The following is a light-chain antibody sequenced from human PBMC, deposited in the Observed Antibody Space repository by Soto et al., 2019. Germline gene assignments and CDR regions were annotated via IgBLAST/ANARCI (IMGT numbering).Light chain of an antibody. CDR2: GVN. Sequence: QSALTQPASVSGFPGQSITVSCTGSSSDFGDDKYVSWYQQQPGKGPNLLIYGVNNRPSGISNRFSGSKSGNTASLTISGLQAEDEADYYCSSKTSTSTLLFGGGTKLTVL. J-gene: IGLJ2*01. CDR1: SSDFGDDKY. CDR3: SSKTSTSTLL. V-gene: IGLV2-14*01.